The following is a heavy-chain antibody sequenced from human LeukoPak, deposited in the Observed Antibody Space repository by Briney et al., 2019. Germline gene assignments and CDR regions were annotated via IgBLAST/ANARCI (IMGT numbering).Heavy chain of an antibody. V-gene: IGHV1-69*04. Sequence: ASVKVSCKASGGTFSSYAISWVRQAPGQGLEWMGRIIPILGIANYAQKFQGRVTITADKSTSTAYMELSSLRSEDTAVYYCARGPYGDYANYYYYGMDVWGQGTTVTVSS. CDR2: IIPILGIA. CDR1: GGTFSSYA. CDR3: ARGPYGDYANYYYYGMDV. D-gene: IGHD4-17*01. J-gene: IGHJ6*02.